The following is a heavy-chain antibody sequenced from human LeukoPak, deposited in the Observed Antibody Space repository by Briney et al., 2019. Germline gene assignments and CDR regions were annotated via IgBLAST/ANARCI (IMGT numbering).Heavy chain of an antibody. CDR3: ARGQQLVKY. J-gene: IGHJ4*02. Sequence: KSSETLSLTCNVSGYSISSAYYWGWIRQPPGKGLEWIGEINHSGSTNYNPSLKSRVTISVDTSKNQFSLKLSSVTAADTAVYYCARGQQLVKYWGQGTLVTVSS. CDR2: INHSGST. CDR1: GYSISSAYY. D-gene: IGHD6-13*01. V-gene: IGHV4-38-2*02.